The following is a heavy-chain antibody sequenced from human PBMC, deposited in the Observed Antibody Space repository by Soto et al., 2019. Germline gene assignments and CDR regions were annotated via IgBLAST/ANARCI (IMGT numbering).Heavy chain of an antibody. Sequence: PGGSLRLSCAASGFTFSSYAMSWVRQAPGKGLEWVSAISGSGGSTYYADSVKGRFTISRDNSKNTLYLQMNSLRAEDTAVYYCAKDEYYYDSSGYYHLDYWGQGTLVTVSS. V-gene: IGHV3-23*01. CDR1: GFTFSSYA. J-gene: IGHJ4*02. CDR3: AKDEYYYDSSGYYHLDY. D-gene: IGHD3-22*01. CDR2: ISGSGGST.